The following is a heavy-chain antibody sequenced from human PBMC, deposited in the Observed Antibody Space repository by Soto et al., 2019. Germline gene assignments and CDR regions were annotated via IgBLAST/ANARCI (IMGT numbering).Heavy chain of an antibody. D-gene: IGHD3-3*01. CDR1: GGSISSSSYY. CDR3: ASPPPPKRDLWSGNAARNYYYYVDA. Sequence: SETLSLTCTVSGGSISSSSYYWGWIRQPPGKGLEWIGSIYYSGSAYYNPSLKSRVTISVGTSKNQVSLKLSSVTAADPAVYYCASPPPPKRDLWSGNAARNYYYYVDAWGKGTTVTVSS. J-gene: IGHJ6*03. CDR2: IYYSGSA. V-gene: IGHV4-39*01.